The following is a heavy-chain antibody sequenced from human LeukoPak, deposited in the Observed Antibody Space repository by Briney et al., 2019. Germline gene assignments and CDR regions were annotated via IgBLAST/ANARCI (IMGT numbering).Heavy chain of an antibody. J-gene: IGHJ6*02. D-gene: IGHD6-19*01. Sequence: SETLSLTCTVSGGPISSSSYYWGWIRQPPGKGLEWIGSIYYSGSTYYNPSLKSRVTISVDTSKNQFSLKLSSVTAADTAVYYCASPGYSSGWYGYYYYGMDVWGQGTTVTVSS. CDR1: GGPISSSSYY. CDR3: ASPGYSSGWYGYYYYGMDV. CDR2: IYYSGST. V-gene: IGHV4-39*01.